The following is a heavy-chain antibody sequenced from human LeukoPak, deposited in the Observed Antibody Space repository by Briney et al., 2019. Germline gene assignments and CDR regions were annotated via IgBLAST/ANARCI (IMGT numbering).Heavy chain of an antibody. Sequence: AMHWVRQAPGKGLEWVAVISYDGSNKYYADSVKGRFTISRDNSKNTLYLQMNSLRAEDTAVYYCARDYYGSGSYSDAFDIWGQGTMVTVSS. V-gene: IGHV3-30-3*01. D-gene: IGHD3-10*01. CDR2: ISYDGSNK. CDR3: ARDYYGSGSYSDAFDI. J-gene: IGHJ3*02. CDR1: A.